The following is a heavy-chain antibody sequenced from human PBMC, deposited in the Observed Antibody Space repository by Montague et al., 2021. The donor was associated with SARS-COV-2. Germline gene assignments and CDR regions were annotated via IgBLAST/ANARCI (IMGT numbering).Heavy chain of an antibody. J-gene: IGHJ4*02. D-gene: IGHD5-18*01. CDR3: ARSTQLWLRLSDYYFDY. CDR2: IYYGGST. CDR1: GRSISSYY. V-gene: IGHV4-59*01. Sequence: SETLSLTCTVSGRSISSYYWSWIRQPPGKGLEWIGYIYYGGSTXXXPSXXXRVTISVDTSKNQFSLRLSSVTAADTAVYYCARSTQLWLRLSDYYFDYWGQGTLVTVSS.